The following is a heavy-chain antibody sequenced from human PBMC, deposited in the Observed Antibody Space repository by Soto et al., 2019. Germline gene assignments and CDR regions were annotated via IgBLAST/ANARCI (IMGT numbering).Heavy chain of an antibody. Sequence: VKVSCKASGGTFSSYAISWVRQAPGQGLEWMGGIIPIFGTANYAQKFQGRVTITADESTSTAYMELSSLRSEDTAMYYCARGYYDSSGYYYLDYWGQGTLVTVSS. CDR1: GGTFSSYA. CDR2: IIPIFGTA. CDR3: ARGYYDSSGYYYLDY. D-gene: IGHD3-22*01. V-gene: IGHV1-69*13. J-gene: IGHJ4*02.